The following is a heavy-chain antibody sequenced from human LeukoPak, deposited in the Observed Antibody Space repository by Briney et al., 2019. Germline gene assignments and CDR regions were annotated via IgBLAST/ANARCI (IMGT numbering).Heavy chain of an antibody. D-gene: IGHD3-22*01. CDR2: INHSGST. CDR3: ARGPYFFDNRNSIRYYFDH. J-gene: IGHJ4*02. CDR1: GGSFSGYY. V-gene: IGHV4-34*01. Sequence: SETLSLTCAVYGGSFSGYYWSWIRQPPGKGLEWIGEINHSGSTNYNPSLKSRVTISVDTSKNQFSLRLTSVTAADTAVYYCARGPYFFDNRNSIRYYFDHWGQGTLVSASS.